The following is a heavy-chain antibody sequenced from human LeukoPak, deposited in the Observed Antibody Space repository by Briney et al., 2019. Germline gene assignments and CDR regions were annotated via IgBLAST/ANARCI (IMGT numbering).Heavy chain of an antibody. J-gene: IGHJ6*02. CDR1: GYTFTSYD. Sequence: ASVKVSCKASGYTFTSYDINWVRQATGQGLEWXXXMKPNSGXXGXXXXXXXXVTMTRXTSISTAYMELSSLRSEDTAVYYCARVDIVATSYYYGMDVWGQGTTVTVSS. CDR3: ARVDIVATSYYYGMDV. CDR2: MKPNSGXX. D-gene: IGHD5-12*01. V-gene: IGHV1-8*01.